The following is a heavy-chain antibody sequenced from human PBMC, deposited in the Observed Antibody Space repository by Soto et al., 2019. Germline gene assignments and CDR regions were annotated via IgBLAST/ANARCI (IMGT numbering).Heavy chain of an antibody. D-gene: IGHD6-19*01. CDR2: IYYSGST. Sequence: SETLSLTCTVSGGSVSSGSYYWSWIRQPPGKGLEWIGYIYYSGSTNYNPSLKSRVTISVDTSKNQFSLKLSSVTAADTAVYYCAGGQWSPMGLYYYYYGMDVWGQGTTGTVSS. CDR1: GGSVSSGSYY. V-gene: IGHV4-61*01. J-gene: IGHJ6*02. CDR3: AGGQWSPMGLYYYYYGMDV.